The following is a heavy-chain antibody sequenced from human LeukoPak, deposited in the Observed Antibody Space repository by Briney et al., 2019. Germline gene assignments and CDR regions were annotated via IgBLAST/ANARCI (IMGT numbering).Heavy chain of an antibody. J-gene: IGHJ4*02. D-gene: IGHD4-17*01. V-gene: IGHV4-39*01. Sequence: PSETLSLTCTVSGGSISSSSYYWGWIRQPPGKGLEWIGSIYYSGSTYYNPSLKSRVTISVDTSKNQFSLKLSSVTAADTAVYYCARHGQTLYGDYFDYWGQGTLVTVSS. CDR3: ARHGQTLYGDYFDY. CDR2: IYYSGST. CDR1: GGSISSSSYY.